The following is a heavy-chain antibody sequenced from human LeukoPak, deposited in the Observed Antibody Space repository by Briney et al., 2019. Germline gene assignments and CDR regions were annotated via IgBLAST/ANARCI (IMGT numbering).Heavy chain of an antibody. Sequence: PGGSLRLSCAASGFTFSSYSMNWVRQAPGKGLEWVSSISSSSSYIYYADSVKGRFTISRDNAKNSLYLQMNSLRAEDTAVYYCALGGLGELLDDYYYYYMDVWGKGTTVTVSS. CDR2: ISSSSSYI. J-gene: IGHJ6*03. V-gene: IGHV3-21*01. CDR1: GFTFSSYS. CDR3: ALGGLGELLDDYYYYYMDV. D-gene: IGHD3-10*01.